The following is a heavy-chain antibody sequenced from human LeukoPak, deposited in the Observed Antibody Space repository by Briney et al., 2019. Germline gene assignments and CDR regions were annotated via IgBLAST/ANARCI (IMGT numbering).Heavy chain of an antibody. V-gene: IGHV1-69*05. CDR3: ARGRGAAGTGNNWFDP. CDR1: GGTFSSYA. CDR2: IIPIFGTA. D-gene: IGHD6-13*01. Sequence: SVKVSCKASGGTFSSYAIIWVRQAPGQGLEWMGGIIPIFGTANYAQKFQGRVTITTDESTSTAYMELSSLRSEDTAVYYCARGRGAAGTGNNWFDPWGQGTLVTVSS. J-gene: IGHJ5*02.